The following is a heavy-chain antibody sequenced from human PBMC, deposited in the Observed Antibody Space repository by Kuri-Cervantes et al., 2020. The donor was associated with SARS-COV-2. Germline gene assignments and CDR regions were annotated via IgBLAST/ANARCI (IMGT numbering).Heavy chain of an antibody. CDR1: GYTFTSYA. CDR3: ARKAIAVAGYGMDV. Sequence: ASVKVSCKASGYTFTSYAMHWVRQAPGQRLEWMGWINAGNGNTKYSQKFQGRVTITRDTSASTAYMELRSLRSDDTAVYYCARKAIAVAGYGMDVWGQGTTVTVSS. D-gene: IGHD6-19*01. J-gene: IGHJ6*02. CDR2: INAGNGNT. V-gene: IGHV1-3*01.